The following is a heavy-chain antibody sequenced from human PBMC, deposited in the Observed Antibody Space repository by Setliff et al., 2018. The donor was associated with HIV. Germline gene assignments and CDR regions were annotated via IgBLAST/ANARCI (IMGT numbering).Heavy chain of an antibody. CDR2: MYHSGNI. D-gene: IGHD6-19*01. CDR1: GGSISTYY. CDR3: ARVPGYSSGTSYMDV. J-gene: IGHJ6*03. Sequence: PSETLSLTCTVSGGSISTYYWAWVRQTPRKGLEWIGYMYHSGNIDYNPSLKSRVSMSIDTSKNQFSLKLRSVTAADRAVYYCARVPGYSSGTSYMDVWGKGTTVTVSS. V-gene: IGHV4-59*12.